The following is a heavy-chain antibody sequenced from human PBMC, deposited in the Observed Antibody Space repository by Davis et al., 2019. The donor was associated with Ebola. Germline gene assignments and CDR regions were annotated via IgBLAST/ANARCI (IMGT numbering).Heavy chain of an antibody. D-gene: IGHD3-3*01. CDR2: IYHSGST. CDR1: GGSISSSNW. Sequence: MPSETLSLTCAVSGGSISSSNWWSWVRQPPGKGLEWIGEIYHSGSTNYNPSLKSRVTISVDTSKNQFSLKLSSVTAADTAVYYCARMRVFGVVIPYYYGMDVWGQGTTVTVSS. CDR3: ARMRVFGVVIPYYYGMDV. J-gene: IGHJ6*02. V-gene: IGHV4-4*02.